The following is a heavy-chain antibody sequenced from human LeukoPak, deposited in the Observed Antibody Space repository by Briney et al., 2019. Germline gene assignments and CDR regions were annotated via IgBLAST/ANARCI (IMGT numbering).Heavy chain of an antibody. CDR2: IYHSGST. CDR1: GGSISSSNW. D-gene: IGHD3-10*01. V-gene: IGHV4-4*02. J-gene: IGHJ4*02. Sequence: SETLSLTCAVSGGSISSSNWWSWVRQPPGKGLEWIGEIYHSGSTNYNPSLKSRVSISVDESKKQFSLKLSSVTAADTAVYYCARDHYGSGSLDYWGQGTLVTVSS. CDR3: ARDHYGSGSLDY.